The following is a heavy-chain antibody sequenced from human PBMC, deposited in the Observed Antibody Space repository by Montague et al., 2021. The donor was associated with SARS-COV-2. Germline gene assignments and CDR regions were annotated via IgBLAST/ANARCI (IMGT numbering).Heavy chain of an antibody. CDR2: INGGSSVM. CDR3: APAVPVADDS. Sequence: SLRLSCAASGFNFGVYEMNWVRQTPGKGLEWVSYINGGSSVMYYADSVMGRFPISRDNAESSLYLQMNSLRAEDTAVYYCAPAVPVADDSWGQGTLVTVSS. V-gene: IGHV3-48*03. J-gene: IGHJ5*02. D-gene: IGHD2-2*01. CDR1: GFNFGVYE.